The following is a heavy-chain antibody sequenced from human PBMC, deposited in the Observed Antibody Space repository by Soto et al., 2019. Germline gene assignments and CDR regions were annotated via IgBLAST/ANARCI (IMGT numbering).Heavy chain of an antibody. CDR3: TRRYGASFDY. V-gene: IGHV4-59*01. CDR2: IYYSGST. CDR1: GGSISSYY. D-gene: IGHD4-17*01. Sequence: SETLSLTCTVSGGSISSYYWSWIRQPPGKGLEWIGYIYYSGSTNYNPSLKSRVTISVDTSKNQFSLKLSSVTAADTAVYYCTRRYGASFDYWGQGTLVTVSS. J-gene: IGHJ4*02.